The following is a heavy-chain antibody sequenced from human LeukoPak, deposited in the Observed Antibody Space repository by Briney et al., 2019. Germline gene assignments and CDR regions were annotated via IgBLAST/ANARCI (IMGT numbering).Heavy chain of an antibody. CDR1: GFTFSSYS. Sequence: GGSLRLSCAASGFTFSSYSMNWVRQAPGKGLEWVANIKQDGSEKYYVDSVKGRFTISRDNAKNSLYLQMNSLRAEDTAVYYCAREIYDYVWGSYRYFFDYWGQGTLVTVSS. CDR3: AREIYDYVWGSYRYFFDY. V-gene: IGHV3-7*01. D-gene: IGHD3-16*02. CDR2: IKQDGSEK. J-gene: IGHJ4*02.